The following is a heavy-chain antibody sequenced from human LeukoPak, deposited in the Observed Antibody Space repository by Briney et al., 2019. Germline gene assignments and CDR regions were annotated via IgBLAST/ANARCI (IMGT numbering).Heavy chain of an antibody. D-gene: IGHD6-19*01. CDR1: GGTFSSYA. V-gene: IGHV1-69*13. CDR3: ATDGLYSFDY. Sequence: ASVKVSCKASGGTFSSYAISWVRQAPGQGLEWMGGIIPIFGTANYAQKFQGRVTITADESTSTAYMELSSLRSEDTALYSCATDGLYSFDYSCQGTLVTVSS. CDR2: IIPIFGTA. J-gene: IGHJ4*02.